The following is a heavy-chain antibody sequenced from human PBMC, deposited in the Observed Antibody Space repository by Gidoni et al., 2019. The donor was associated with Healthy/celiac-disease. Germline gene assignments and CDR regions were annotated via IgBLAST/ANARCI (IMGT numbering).Heavy chain of an antibody. V-gene: IGHV3-20*01. CDR1: FTFDDYG. Sequence: EVQLVESGGGVVRPGFTFDDYGMSGVRQAPGKGLEWVSGINWNGGSTGYADSVKGRFTISRDNAKNSLYLQMNSLRAEDTALYHCARMSGYDWSHFDYWGQGTLVTVSS. D-gene: IGHD5-12*01. J-gene: IGHJ4*02. CDR3: ARMSGYDWSHFDY. CDR2: INWNGGST.